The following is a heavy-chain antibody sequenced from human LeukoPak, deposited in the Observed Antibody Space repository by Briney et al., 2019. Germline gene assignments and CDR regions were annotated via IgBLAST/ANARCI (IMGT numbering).Heavy chain of an antibody. Sequence: SETLSLTCTVSGGSISSYYWSWIRQPPGKGLEWIGYIYYSGSTNYNPSLKSRVTISGDTSKNQFSLKLSSVTAADTAVYYCARGGGITIFGVVPDYWGQGTLVTVSS. CDR1: GGSISSYY. D-gene: IGHD3-3*01. V-gene: IGHV4-59*01. CDR3: ARGGGITIFGVVPDY. J-gene: IGHJ4*02. CDR2: IYYSGST.